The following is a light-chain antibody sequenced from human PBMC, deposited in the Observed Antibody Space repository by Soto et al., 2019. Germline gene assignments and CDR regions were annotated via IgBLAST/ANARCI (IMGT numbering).Light chain of an antibody. CDR1: QTISSW. V-gene: IGKV1-39*01. CDR3: QQSYSTPQT. CDR2: AAS. J-gene: IGKJ1*01. Sequence: DLQMTQSPSTLSGSVGARVTITGRASQTISSWLAWYQQKPGKAPKLLIYAASSLQSGVPSRFSGSGSGTDFTLTISSLQPEDFATYYCQQSYSTPQTFGQGTKVDIK.